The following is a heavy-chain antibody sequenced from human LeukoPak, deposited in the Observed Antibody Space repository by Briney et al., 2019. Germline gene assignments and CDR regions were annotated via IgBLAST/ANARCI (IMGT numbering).Heavy chain of an antibody. CDR1: GFTFSSYG. J-gene: IGHJ4*02. Sequence: GRSLRLSCAASGFTFSSYGMHWVRQAPGKGLEWVAAISYDGSNKYYADSVKGRFTISRDNSKNTLYLQMNSLRAEDTAVYYCAKTGSIAVSLGYWGQGTLVTVSS. D-gene: IGHD6-19*01. CDR3: AKTGSIAVSLGY. CDR2: ISYDGSNK. V-gene: IGHV3-30*18.